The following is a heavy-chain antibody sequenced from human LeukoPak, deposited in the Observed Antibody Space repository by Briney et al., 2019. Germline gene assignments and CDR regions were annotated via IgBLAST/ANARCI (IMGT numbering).Heavy chain of an antibody. CDR3: ARAASGDAVYYYGSGRRYYYYYMDV. CDR1: GDSISGDY. CDR2: IDTSGNT. V-gene: IGHV4-4*07. Sequence: SETLSLTCTVSGDSISGDYCSWIRQPAGKGLEWIGHIDTSGNTNYNPSLKSRVTLSLDTSKNQCSLKVMSVTAADTAVYYCARAASGDAVYYYGSGRRYYYYYMDVWGKGTTVTISS. J-gene: IGHJ6*03. D-gene: IGHD3-10*01.